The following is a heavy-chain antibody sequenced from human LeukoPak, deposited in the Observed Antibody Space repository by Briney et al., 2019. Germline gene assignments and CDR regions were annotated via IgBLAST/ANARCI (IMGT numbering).Heavy chain of an antibody. Sequence: GSLRLSCAASGFTFSSYAMSWVRQVPGRGPEWVANVNRDGSETYYLDSVKGRFTISRDNAKNSLYLQMNSLRAEDTAVYYCARDAPRIVGAFDIWGQGTMVTVSS. CDR1: GFTFSSYA. CDR3: ARDAPRIVGAFDI. J-gene: IGHJ3*02. CDR2: VNRDGSET. V-gene: IGHV3-7*03. D-gene: IGHD1-26*01.